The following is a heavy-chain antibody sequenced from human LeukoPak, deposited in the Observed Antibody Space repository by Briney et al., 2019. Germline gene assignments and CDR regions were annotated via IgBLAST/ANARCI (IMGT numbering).Heavy chain of an antibody. J-gene: IGHJ4*02. CDR2: IKSKTAGGTT. Sequence: GGSLRLSWAAAGFTFSNAWMSWVRQAPGKGLEWVGRIKSKTAGGTTDYAAPVKGRFTISRDDSKNTLYLQMNSLKTEDRAVYYCTTVSAAGQLDYWGQGTLVTVSS. D-gene: IGHD6-13*01. V-gene: IGHV3-15*01. CDR1: GFTFSNAW. CDR3: TTVSAAGQLDY.